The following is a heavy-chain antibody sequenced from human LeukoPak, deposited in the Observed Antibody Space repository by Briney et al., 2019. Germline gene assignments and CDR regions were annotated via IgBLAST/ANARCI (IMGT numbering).Heavy chain of an antibody. CDR3: TREPDVWGTWYFDL. V-gene: IGHV3-13*01. Sequence: QPGGSLRLSCAAAGFTLSKHDVHWVRQVPGKGLEWISAINVAGDTYYSDSVKGRFTVSRDNARNSVHLQMTSLRAGDTAVYHCTREPDVWGTWYFDLWGRGTQVTVSS. CDR1: GFTLSKHD. CDR2: INVAGDT. D-gene: IGHD1-7*01. J-gene: IGHJ2*01.